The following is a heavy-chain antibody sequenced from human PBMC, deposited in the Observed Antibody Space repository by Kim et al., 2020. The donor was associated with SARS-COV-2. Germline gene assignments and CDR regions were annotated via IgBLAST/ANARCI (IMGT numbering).Heavy chain of an antibody. J-gene: IGHJ6*01. CDR1: GFTFSGSD. Sequence: GGSLRLSCVASGFTFSGSDMHWVRQAPGKGLEWVGCISSSANSYATAYHATGQGRFTISRANSRNTAYLQMNSLKTEDTAMYCCTRLRDNYKASGYTIFGMDVWGHGTPVTVSP. V-gene: IGHV3-73*01. CDR3: TRLRDNYKASGYTIFGMDV. D-gene: IGHD3-9*01. CDR2: ISSSANSYAT.